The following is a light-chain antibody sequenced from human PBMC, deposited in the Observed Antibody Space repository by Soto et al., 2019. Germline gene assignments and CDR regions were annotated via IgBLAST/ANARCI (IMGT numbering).Light chain of an antibody. CDR1: SSDVGGYNY. CDR2: EVS. J-gene: IGLJ3*02. CDR3: SSYTSSSTLV. Sequence: QSALTQPASVSGSPGQSITISCTGTSSDVGGYNYVSWYQQHPGKAPKLMIYEVSHRPSGVSNRFSGSKSGNTASLTISGLQAEDVADYYCSSYTSSSTLVFGGGTKVTVL. V-gene: IGLV2-14*01.